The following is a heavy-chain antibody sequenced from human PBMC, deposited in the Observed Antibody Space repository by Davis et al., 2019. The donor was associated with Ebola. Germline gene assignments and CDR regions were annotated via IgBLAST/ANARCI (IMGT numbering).Heavy chain of an antibody. CDR3: ARGWLRSKFDY. V-gene: IGHV6-1*01. Sequence: HSQTLSLTCVISGDSVSGNNGAWNWLRQSPSRGLEWLGRTYYYRSKWYIDYAESVRGRIIINPDTSKNQLSLQVNSVTPEDTAVYYCARGWLRSKFDYWGRGTLVTVSS. CDR1: GDSVSGNNGA. J-gene: IGHJ4*02. CDR2: TYYYRSKWYI. D-gene: IGHD5-12*01.